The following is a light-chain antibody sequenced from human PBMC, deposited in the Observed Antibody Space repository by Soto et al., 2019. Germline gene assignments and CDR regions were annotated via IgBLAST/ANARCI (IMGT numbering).Light chain of an antibody. CDR2: GAS. CDR1: QSVSSSY. V-gene: IGKV3-11*01. Sequence: ENVFTHTLCTLSSSTLDTATLSFRASQSVSSSYLAWYQQKPGQAPRLLIYGASNRATGVPARFSGSGSGTDFTLTISSLEPEDFAVYYCQQRSIWPPRFGQGTRLEIK. CDR3: QQRSIWPPR. J-gene: IGKJ5*01.